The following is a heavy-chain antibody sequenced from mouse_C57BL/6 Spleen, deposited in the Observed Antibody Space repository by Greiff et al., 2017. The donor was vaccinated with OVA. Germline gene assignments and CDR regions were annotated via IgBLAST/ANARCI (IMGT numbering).Heavy chain of an antibody. J-gene: IGHJ4*01. CDR1: GYTFTSYW. CDR3: ALYGSSYRAMDY. CDR2: IYPSDSYT. V-gene: IGHV1-59*01. D-gene: IGHD1-1*01. Sequence: QVQLKQPGAELVRPGTSVKLSCKASGYTFTSYWMHWVKQRPGQGLEWIGVIYPSDSYTNYNQKFKGKATLTVDTSSSTAYMQLSSLTSEDSAVYYCALYGSSYRAMDYWGQGTSVTVSS.